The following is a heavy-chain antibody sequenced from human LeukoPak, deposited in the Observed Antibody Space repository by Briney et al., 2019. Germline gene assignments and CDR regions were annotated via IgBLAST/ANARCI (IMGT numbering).Heavy chain of an antibody. Sequence: ASVKVSCKASGYTFTSYYMHWVRQAPGQGLEWMGIINPSGGSTSYAQKFQGRVTITADKSTSTAYMELSSLRSEDTAVYYCARGAKQQLALNWFDPWGQGTLVTVSS. CDR3: ARGAKQQLALNWFDP. V-gene: IGHV1-46*01. CDR1: GYTFTSYY. J-gene: IGHJ5*02. D-gene: IGHD6-13*01. CDR2: INPSGGST.